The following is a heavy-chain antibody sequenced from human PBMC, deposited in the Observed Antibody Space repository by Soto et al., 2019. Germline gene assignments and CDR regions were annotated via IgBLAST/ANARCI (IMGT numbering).Heavy chain of an antibody. CDR1: VYTFSSIG. J-gene: IGHJ4*02. CDR3: ARDLDGSGSYFTDY. D-gene: IGHD3-10*01. Sequence: ASVKVSCKPSVYTFSSIGISWVRQAPGQGLEWMGWISPHKGDTYYAQRLQGRVTMTTDTSTSTAYMELRSLRSDDTAVYFCARDLDGSGSYFTDYWGQGTLVTVSS. V-gene: IGHV1-18*01. CDR2: ISPHKGDT.